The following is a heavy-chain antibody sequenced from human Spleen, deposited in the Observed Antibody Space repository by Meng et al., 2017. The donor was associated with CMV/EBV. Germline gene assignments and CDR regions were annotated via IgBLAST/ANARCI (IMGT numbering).Heavy chain of an antibody. V-gene: IGHV3-66*01. Sequence: GGSLRLSCAATGSTVSSNYMNWVRQAPGKGLEWVSVIYSGGNTYYADSVKDRFTISRDDSKNTLYLEMNSLIAEDTAVYYCARDPSMVVANYYYNGMDVWGQGTTVTVSS. D-gene: IGHD2-15*01. CDR3: ARDPSMVVANYYYNGMDV. J-gene: IGHJ6*02. CDR2: IYSGGNT. CDR1: GSTVSSNY.